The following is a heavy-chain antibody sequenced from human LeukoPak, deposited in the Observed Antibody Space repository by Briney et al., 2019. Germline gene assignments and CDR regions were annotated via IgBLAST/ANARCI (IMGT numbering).Heavy chain of an antibody. J-gene: IGHJ4*02. CDR3: ARGKGNYDTLANYYTPYYFDY. V-gene: IGHV1-18*01. D-gene: IGHD3-9*01. CDR2: ISAYNGNT. CDR1: GYTFTSYG. Sequence: GASVKVSCKASGYTFTSYGISWVRQAPGQGLEWMGWISAYNGNTNYAQKLQGRVTMTTDTSTSTAYMELRSLRSDDTAVYYCARGKGNYDTLANYYTPYYFDYWGQGTLVTVSS.